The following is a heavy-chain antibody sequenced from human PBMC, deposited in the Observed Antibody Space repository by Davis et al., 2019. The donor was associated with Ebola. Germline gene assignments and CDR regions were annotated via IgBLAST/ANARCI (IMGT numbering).Heavy chain of an antibody. CDR2: INSDGSST. J-gene: IGHJ4*02. Sequence: HTGGSLRLSCAASGFTFRSYSMNWVRHAPGKGLVWVSRINSDGSSTSYADSVKGRFTISRDNAKNSLYLQMNSLRAEDTAVYYCAKDRRHTAALDYWGQGTLVTVSS. CDR1: GFTFRSYS. V-gene: IGHV3-74*01. CDR3: AKDRRHTAALDY. D-gene: IGHD5-18*01.